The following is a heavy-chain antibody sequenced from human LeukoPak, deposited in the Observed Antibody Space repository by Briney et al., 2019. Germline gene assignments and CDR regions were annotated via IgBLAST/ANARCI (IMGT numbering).Heavy chain of an antibody. CDR1: GFTFSSYA. D-gene: IGHD3-22*01. V-gene: IGHV3-64*01. CDR3: ARGRSTMIVARYFDY. J-gene: IGHJ4*02. Sequence: GGSLRLSCAASGFTFSSYAMHWVRQAPGKGMEYVSAISSNGGSTYYANSVKGRFTISRDNSKNTLYLQMGSLRAEDMAVYYCARGRSTMIVARYFDYWGQGTLVTVSS. CDR2: ISSNGGST.